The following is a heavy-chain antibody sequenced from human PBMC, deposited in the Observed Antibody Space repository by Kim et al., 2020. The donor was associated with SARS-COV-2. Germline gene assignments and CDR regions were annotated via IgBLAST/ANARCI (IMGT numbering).Heavy chain of an antibody. CDR1: GGTFSSYA. J-gene: IGHJ6*02. CDR3: ARVMGPYYYYGMDV. CDR2: IIPILGIA. D-gene: IGHD1-26*01. V-gene: IGHV1-69*04. Sequence: SVKVSCKASGGTFSSYAISWVRQAPGQGLEWMGRIIPILGIANYAQKFQGRVTITADKSTSTAYMELSSLRSEDTAVYYCARVMGPYYYYGMDVWGQGTTVTVSS.